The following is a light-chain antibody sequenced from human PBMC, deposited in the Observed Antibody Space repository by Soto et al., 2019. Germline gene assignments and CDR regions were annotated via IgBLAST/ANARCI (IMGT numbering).Light chain of an antibody. V-gene: IGKV1-13*02. J-gene: IGKJ4*01. Sequence: LTQSPAILSLSPGERATLSCRASQSVSVNLAWYQQKPGKAPKLLIYDASSLESGVPSRFSGSGSGTDFTLTISSLQPEDFATYYCQQFNVFGGGTKVDIK. CDR2: DAS. CDR1: QSVSVN. CDR3: QQFNV.